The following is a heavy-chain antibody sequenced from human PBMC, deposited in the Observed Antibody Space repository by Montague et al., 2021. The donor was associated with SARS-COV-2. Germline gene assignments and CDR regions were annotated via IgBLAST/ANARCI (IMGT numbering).Heavy chain of an antibody. CDR3: ALRNPSFAQSYFDS. Sequence: PALVKPTQTLTLTCTFSGFSLSTSGMCVSWIRQPPVKALDWLALIYWDDDKRYSPSLKRRLTITKYTSKNQVFLTMTNMDPVDTATYYCALRNPSFAQSYFDSWGQGTLVTVSS. D-gene: IGHD3-16*02. CDR1: GFSLSTSGMC. V-gene: IGHV2-5*08. CDR2: IYWDDDK. J-gene: IGHJ4*02.